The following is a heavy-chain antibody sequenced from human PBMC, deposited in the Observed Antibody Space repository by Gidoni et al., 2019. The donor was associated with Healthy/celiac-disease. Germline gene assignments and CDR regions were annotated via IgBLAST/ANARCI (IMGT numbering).Heavy chain of an antibody. Sequence: EVQLVESGGGLVQPGGSLRLSCAASGFTFSSYSMTWVRQAPGKGLEWVSYISSSSSTIYYADSVKGRFTISRDNAKNSLYLQMNSLRDEDTAVYYCARGGLGYCSGGSCYSGRAFDIWGQGTMVTVSS. J-gene: IGHJ3*02. CDR3: ARGGLGYCSGGSCYSGRAFDI. CDR1: GFTFSSYS. V-gene: IGHV3-48*02. CDR2: ISSSSSTI. D-gene: IGHD2-15*01.